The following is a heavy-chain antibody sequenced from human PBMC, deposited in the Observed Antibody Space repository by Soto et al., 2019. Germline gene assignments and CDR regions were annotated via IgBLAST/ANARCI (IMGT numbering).Heavy chain of an antibody. J-gene: IGHJ6*02. V-gene: IGHV4-31*03. D-gene: IGHD3-10*01. Sequence: SEPLSLTCTVSGGSISSGGYYWSWIRQHPGKGLECIGYIYYSGSTYYNPSLKSRVTISVDTSKNQFSLKLSSVTAADTAVYYCAREVMVRGVIKNYSYGMNVWGQGTTVPVS. CDR2: IYYSGST. CDR3: AREVMVRGVIKNYSYGMNV. CDR1: GGSISSGGYY.